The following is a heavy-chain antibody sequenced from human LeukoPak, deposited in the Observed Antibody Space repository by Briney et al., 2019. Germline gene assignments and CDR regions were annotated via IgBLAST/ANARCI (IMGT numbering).Heavy chain of an antibody. J-gene: IGHJ4*02. CDR1: GYSFTKYW. D-gene: IGHD1-26*01. CDR2: IYPGDSDT. Sequence: GESLKISCKVSGYSFTKYWIGWVHQIPGKGLGWMGIIYPGDSDTRYSPSFQGQVTISADKSITTAYLQWSSMKASDTAVYYCARNMVGATGDYWGQGTLVTVSS. CDR3: ARNMVGATGDY. V-gene: IGHV5-51*07.